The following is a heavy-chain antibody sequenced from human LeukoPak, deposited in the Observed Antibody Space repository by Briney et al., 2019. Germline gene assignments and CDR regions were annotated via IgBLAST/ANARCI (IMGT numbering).Heavy chain of an antibody. V-gene: IGHV1-2*02. D-gene: IGHD3-10*01. Sequence: ASVKVSCKASGYTFTGYYMHWVRQAPGQGLEWMGWINPNSGGTNYAQKFQGRVTMTRDTSISTAYMELSRLRSDDTAVYYCARHAAHGFGPHNPVDYWGQGTLVTVSS. CDR3: ARHAAHGFGPHNPVDY. CDR1: GYTFTGYY. J-gene: IGHJ4*02. CDR2: INPNSGGT.